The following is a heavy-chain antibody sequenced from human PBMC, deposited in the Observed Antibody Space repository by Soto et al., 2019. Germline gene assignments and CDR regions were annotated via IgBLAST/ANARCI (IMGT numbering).Heavy chain of an antibody. CDR2: ISGSGGST. CDR3: AKCLRATVTLGY. D-gene: IGHD4-17*01. J-gene: IGHJ4*02. CDR1: GFTFSSYA. V-gene: IGHV3-23*01. Sequence: EVQLLESGGGLVQPGGSLRLSCAASGFTFSSYAMSWVRQAPGKGLEWVSSISGSGGSTYYADSVKGRFTISRDNSKNTLYLQVNSLRAEDTAVYYCAKCLRATVTLGYWGQGTLVTVSS.